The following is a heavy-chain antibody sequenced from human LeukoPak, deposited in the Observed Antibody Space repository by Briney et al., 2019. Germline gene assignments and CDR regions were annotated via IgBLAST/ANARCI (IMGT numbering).Heavy chain of an antibody. D-gene: IGHD6-13*01. V-gene: IGHV6-1*01. CDR3: ARHIVAVGNWSGLDV. CDR1: GDSVSSNSAA. CDR2: TYYRSKWFN. Sequence: SQTLSLTCAISGDSVSSNSAAWNWIRQSPSRGLEWLGRTYYRSKWFNDSAVYVKSRLTINPDTSKNQFSLQLNSVTPEDTAVYYCARHIVAVGNWSGLDVWGQGTTVTVSS. J-gene: IGHJ6*02.